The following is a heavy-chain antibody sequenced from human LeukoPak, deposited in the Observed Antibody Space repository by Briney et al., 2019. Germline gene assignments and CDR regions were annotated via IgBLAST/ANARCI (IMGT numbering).Heavy chain of an antibody. Sequence: KSSETLSLTCAVYGGSFSGYYWSWIRQPPGKGLEWIGEINHSGSTNYNPSLKSRVTISVDTSKNQFSLKLSSVTAADRAVYYCARPRRGYCSNTSCYGAFDIWGQGTMVTVSS. CDR3: ARPRRGYCSNTSCYGAFDI. CDR2: INHSGST. V-gene: IGHV4-34*01. D-gene: IGHD2-2*01. J-gene: IGHJ3*02. CDR1: GGSFSGYY.